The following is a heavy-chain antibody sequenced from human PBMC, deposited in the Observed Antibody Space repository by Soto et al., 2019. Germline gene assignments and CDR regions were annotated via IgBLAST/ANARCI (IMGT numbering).Heavy chain of an antibody. Sequence: GGSLRLSCAASGFLFSNAWMSWVPQGPGKGLEWVARIKSQSDGGATEYAAAVKGRLTISRDASNNAVYLQMDSLTSDNTAVHYCLTDTIKLCTYDYWGQGTPVTVSS. CDR2: IKSQSDGGAT. D-gene: IGHD3-16*01. J-gene: IGHJ4*02. V-gene: IGHV3-15*01. CDR3: LTDTIKLCTYDY. CDR1: GFLFSNAW.